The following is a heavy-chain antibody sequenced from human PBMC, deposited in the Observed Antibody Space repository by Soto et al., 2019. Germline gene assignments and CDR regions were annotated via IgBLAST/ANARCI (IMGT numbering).Heavy chain of an antibody. CDR2: ISHSGST. CDR1: GGSISSGGYS. V-gene: IGHV4-30-2*01. Sequence: QLQLQESGSGLVKPSQTLSLTCAVSGGSISSGGYSWSWIRQPPGKGLEWIGYISHSGSTYYNPSPKXRXTXAVDRSKNQFSLKLSSVTAADTAVYYCARGGLLPDYWGQGTLVTVSS. CDR3: ARGGLLPDY. D-gene: IGHD6-19*01. J-gene: IGHJ4*02.